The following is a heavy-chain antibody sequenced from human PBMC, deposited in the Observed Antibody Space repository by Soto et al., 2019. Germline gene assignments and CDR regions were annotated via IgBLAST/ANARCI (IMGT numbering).Heavy chain of an antibody. J-gene: IGHJ4*02. D-gene: IGHD2-2*01. CDR1: GYVFTTYA. CDR2: IDAGTGNT. Sequence: ASVKVSCKASGYVFTTYAMHWVRQAPGQRLEWMGWIDAGTGNTQSSQNFQGRLAITRDTSATTIYMELSSLISEDTSVYYCARERTRDCSSPSCSPMNSWGQGTLVTVSS. CDR3: ARERTRDCSSPSCSPMNS. V-gene: IGHV1-3*01.